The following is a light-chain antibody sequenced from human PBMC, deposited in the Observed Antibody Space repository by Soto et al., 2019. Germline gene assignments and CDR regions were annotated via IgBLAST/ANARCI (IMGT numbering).Light chain of an antibody. J-gene: IGKJ1*01. CDR2: GAS. V-gene: IGKV3-15*01. CDR1: QSVSSN. CDR3: QQYVHWPPGA. Sequence: EIVIAQSPSTVSVSPSERATLSCRASQSVSSNLAWFQQKPGQAPRLLIYGASTRDTGIPARFSGSGSGTEFTLTISSLQSEDSAVYYCQQYVHWPPGAFGQGTKVDIK.